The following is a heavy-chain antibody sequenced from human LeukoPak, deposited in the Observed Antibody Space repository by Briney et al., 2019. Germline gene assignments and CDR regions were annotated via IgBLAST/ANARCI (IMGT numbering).Heavy chain of an antibody. CDR3: ARSAAALLASR. CDR1: GGSISSSDYY. CDR2: IYYSGST. D-gene: IGHD6-13*01. J-gene: IGHJ4*02. V-gene: IGHV4-30-4*01. Sequence: PSETLSLTCTVSGGSISSSDYYWSWIRQPPGKGLEWIGYIYYSGSTSYNPSLKSRVTISVDTSKNQFSLKLSSVTAADTAVYYCARSAAALLASRWGQGTLVTVSS.